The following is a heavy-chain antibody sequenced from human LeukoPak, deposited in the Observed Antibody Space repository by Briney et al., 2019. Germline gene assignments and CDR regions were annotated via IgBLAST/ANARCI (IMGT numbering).Heavy chain of an antibody. D-gene: IGHD2-2*01. V-gene: IGHV4-4*07. J-gene: IGHJ3*02. Sequence: SETLSLTCTVSGGSISSYYWSWIRQPAGKELEWIGRIYTSGSTNYNPSLKSRVTMSVDTSKNQFSLKLSSVTAADTAVYYCARLRSYCSSTSCYCGAFDIWGQGTMVTVSS. CDR1: GGSISSYY. CDR2: IYTSGST. CDR3: ARLRSYCSSTSCYCGAFDI.